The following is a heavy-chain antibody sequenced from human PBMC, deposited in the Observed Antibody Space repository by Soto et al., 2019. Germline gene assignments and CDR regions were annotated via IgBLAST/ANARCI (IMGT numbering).Heavy chain of an antibody. CDR3: ARARLRAVYAFDI. CDR1: GGSVSSGAYY. D-gene: IGHD5-12*01. CDR2: IYYSGST. J-gene: IGHJ3*02. Sequence: QVQLQESDAGLVKASQTLSLTCTVSGGSVSSGAYYWTWIRQRPGKGLEWIGYIYYSGSTYYSPSLKSRFSISLDTSKNQVSLRLRSLTAADTAMYYCARARLRAVYAFDIWGQGTMVTVSS. V-gene: IGHV4-31*03.